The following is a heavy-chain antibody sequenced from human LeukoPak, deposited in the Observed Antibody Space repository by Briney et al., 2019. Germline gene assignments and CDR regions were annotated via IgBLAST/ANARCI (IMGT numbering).Heavy chain of an antibody. V-gene: IGHV1-2*02. CDR3: ARDTERYYDSSGYYMDV. CDR1: GYTFTGYY. Sequence: GASVKVSCKASGYTFTGYYMHWVRQAPGQGLEWMGWINPNSGGTNYAQKFQGRVTMTRDTSISTAYMELSRLRSDDTAVYYCARDTERYYDSSGYYMDVWGKGTTVTVSS. D-gene: IGHD3-22*01. CDR2: INPNSGGT. J-gene: IGHJ6*03.